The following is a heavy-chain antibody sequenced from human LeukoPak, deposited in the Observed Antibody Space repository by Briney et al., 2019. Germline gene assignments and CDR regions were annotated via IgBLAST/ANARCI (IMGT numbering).Heavy chain of an antibody. J-gene: IGHJ6*03. CDR1: GFTFSSYW. CDR2: IKQDGSEK. V-gene: IGHV3-7*01. Sequence: GGSLRLSCAAYGFTFSSYWMSWVRQAPGRGLGWVANIKQDGSEKSYVASVKGRFTISRDNAKNSLYLQMNSLRAEDTAVYYCARDQTGATLRFLEGLFDYYYMDVWGKGTTVTVS. D-gene: IGHD3-3*01. CDR3: ARDQTGATLRFLEGLFDYYYMDV.